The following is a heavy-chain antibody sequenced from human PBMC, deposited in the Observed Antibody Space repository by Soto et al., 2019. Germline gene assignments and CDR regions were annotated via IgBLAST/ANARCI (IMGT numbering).Heavy chain of an antibody. CDR2: IYHSGCT. Sequence: SETLSLSCAVSRGCSSSGCYSCSWIRQPPGKGLEWIGYIYHSGCTYYNPSLKSRVTISVDRSKNQFSLKLSSVTAADTAVYYCARGRPRHHGASAYCGPGTLVT. CDR3: ARGRPRHHGASAY. CDR1: RGCSSSGCYS. J-gene: IGHJ4*02. V-gene: IGHV4-30-2*01. D-gene: IGHD4-17*01.